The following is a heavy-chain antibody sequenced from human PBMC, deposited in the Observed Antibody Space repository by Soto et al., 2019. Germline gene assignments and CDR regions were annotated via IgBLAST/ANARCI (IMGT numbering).Heavy chain of an antibody. Sequence: QVQLVESGGGLVKPGGSLRLSCAASGSTFSDYYMSWIRQAPGKGLEWVSYISSSGSTIYYADSVKGRFTISRDNAKNSLYLQMNSLRAEDTAVYYCASVVVPAAIRRAFDIWGQGTMVTVSS. CDR2: ISSSGSTI. CDR3: ASVVVPAAIRRAFDI. J-gene: IGHJ3*02. V-gene: IGHV3-11*01. CDR1: GSTFSDYY. D-gene: IGHD2-2*01.